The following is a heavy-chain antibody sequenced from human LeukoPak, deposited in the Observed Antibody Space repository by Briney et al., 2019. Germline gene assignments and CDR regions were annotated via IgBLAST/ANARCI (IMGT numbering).Heavy chain of an antibody. J-gene: IGHJ4*02. Sequence: GGSLRLSCAASGFTFSDYYMSWIRQAPGKGLEWVSYISSSGSTIYYADSAKGRFTISRDNAKNSLYLQMNSLRAEDTAVYYCARTVDFYVWGSYRHPPYFDYWGQGTLVTVSS. V-gene: IGHV3-11*01. CDR1: GFTFSDYY. CDR2: ISSSGSTI. D-gene: IGHD3-16*02. CDR3: ARTVDFYVWGSYRHPPYFDY.